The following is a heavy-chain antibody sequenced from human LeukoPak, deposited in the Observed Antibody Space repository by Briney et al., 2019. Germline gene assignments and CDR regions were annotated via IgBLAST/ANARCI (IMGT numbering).Heavy chain of an antibody. CDR3: ARDGYDLWSGSLDY. Sequence: PGGSLRLSCVASGFTFSSYTMNWIRQAPGKGLEWVSHIGTSSTIYYADSVRGRFTISRDNAKNSLYLQMNSLRVEDTAVYYCARDGYDLWSGSLDYWGQGTLVAVSS. D-gene: IGHD3-3*01. J-gene: IGHJ4*02. CDR1: GFTFSSYT. CDR2: IGTSSTI. V-gene: IGHV3-48*01.